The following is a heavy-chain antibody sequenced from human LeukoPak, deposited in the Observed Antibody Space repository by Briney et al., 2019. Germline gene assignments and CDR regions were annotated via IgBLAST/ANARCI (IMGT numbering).Heavy chain of an antibody. J-gene: IGHJ4*02. CDR1: GASMSGNF. CDR2: IHHSGSA. V-gene: IGHV4-59*01. Sequence: SGTLSLTCNVSGASMSGNFWTWIRQPPGKGLEWIGYIHHSGSAFYSPSLKSRVTISLDTSKAQYSLILKSVTAADTAVYYCARDAGPQFEHWGQGTLITVSS. CDR3: ARDAGPQFEH.